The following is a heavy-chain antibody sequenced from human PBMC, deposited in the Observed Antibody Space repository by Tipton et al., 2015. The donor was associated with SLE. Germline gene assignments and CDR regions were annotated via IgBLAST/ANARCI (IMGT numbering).Heavy chain of an antibody. V-gene: IGHV3-33*06. CDR2: IWYDGSNK. CDR1: GFTFSSYG. CDR3: AKDHGIAAAGQDD. J-gene: IGHJ4*02. D-gene: IGHD6-13*01. Sequence: QVQLVQSGGGVVQPGRSLRLSCAASGFTFSSYGMHWVRQAPGKGLEWVAVIWYDGSNKYYADSVKGRFTISRDNSKNTLYLQMNSLRAEDTAVYYCAKDHGIAAAGQDDWGQGTLVTVSS.